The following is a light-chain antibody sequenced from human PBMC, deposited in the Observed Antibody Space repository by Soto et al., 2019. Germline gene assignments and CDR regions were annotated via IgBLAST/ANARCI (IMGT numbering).Light chain of an antibody. CDR1: QSVLYRSNKKNN. J-gene: IGKJ2*01. CDR3: QQYYSTPYT. Sequence: DIVMTQSPDSLAVSLGERATINCKSSQSVLYRSNKKNNLAWFQQKPGQPPKLLIYWASTREVGVPDRFSGSGSGTDFTLTISRLQAEDVAVYYCQQYYSTPYTVGQGTKLEIK. V-gene: IGKV4-1*01. CDR2: WAS.